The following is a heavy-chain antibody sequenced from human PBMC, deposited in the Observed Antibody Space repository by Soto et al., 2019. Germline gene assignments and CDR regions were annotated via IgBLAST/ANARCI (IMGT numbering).Heavy chain of an antibody. CDR3: AHRRGGYNWDDAHFDY. CDR2: VYWDDDN. CDR1: GFSLHTNGVG. J-gene: IGHJ4*02. Sequence: QITLKESGPPLVKPTEAVTLTCTFSGFSLHTNGVGVGWVRQPPGKAPEWLATVYWDDDNRYSPSLRSRLTVAKATSRSHVILTVTSMDPVDTATYYCAHRRGGYNWDDAHFDYWGQGILVTVSS. V-gene: IGHV2-5*02. D-gene: IGHD1-20*01.